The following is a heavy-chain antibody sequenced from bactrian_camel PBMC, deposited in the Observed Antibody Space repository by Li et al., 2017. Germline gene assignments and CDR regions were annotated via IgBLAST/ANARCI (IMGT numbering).Heavy chain of an antibody. CDR1: GFTFSRYY. CDR2: INSGGGWT. Sequence: QLVESGGGLVQPGGSLRLSCAASGFTFSRYYMSWVRQAPGKGLEWVSTINSGGGWTHYADSVKGRYTISRDNAKNSLYLQMNSLKTEDTAVYYCAANGAYGMDYWGKGTQVTV. V-gene: IGHV3S40*01. D-gene: IGHD3*01. J-gene: IGHJ7*01.